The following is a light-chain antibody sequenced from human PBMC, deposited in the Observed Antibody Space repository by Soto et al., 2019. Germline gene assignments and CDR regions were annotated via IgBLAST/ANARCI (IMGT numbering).Light chain of an antibody. CDR3: SSDTGSSTVL. CDR2: DVS. V-gene: IGLV2-14*03. CDR1: SRDVGGYNY. Sequence: QSALTQPASVSGSPGQSITISCTGTSRDVGGYNYVSWYQQHPGKAPKLMIYDVSNRPSGVSNRFSGSKSGNTASLTISGLQAEDEADYYCSSDTGSSTVLFGGGTKLTVL. J-gene: IGLJ2*01.